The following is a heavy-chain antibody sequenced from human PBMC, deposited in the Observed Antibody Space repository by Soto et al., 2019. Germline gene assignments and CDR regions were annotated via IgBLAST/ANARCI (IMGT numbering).Heavy chain of an antibody. Sequence: PGGSLRLSFAGSGFTFTNYCMHWARQAPGKGLGGVAVIWYDGSNKYYADSVKGRFTISRDNSKNTLYLQMNSLRAEDTAVYYCARDMRHTGLSSYYFDYWGQGTLVTVSS. CDR2: IWYDGSNK. D-gene: IGHD6-19*01. CDR1: GFTFTNYC. V-gene: IGHV3-33*01. J-gene: IGHJ4*02. CDR3: ARDMRHTGLSSYYFDY.